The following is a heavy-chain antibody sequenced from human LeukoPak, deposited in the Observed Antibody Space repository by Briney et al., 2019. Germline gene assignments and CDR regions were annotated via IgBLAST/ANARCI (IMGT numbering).Heavy chain of an antibody. D-gene: IGHD3-9*01. Sequence: SVKVSCKASGGTFSSYAISWVRQAPGQGLEWMGGIIPIFGTANYAQKFQGRVTITTDESTSTAYMELSSLRSEDTAVYYCATSETYYDILTGLNYYCYMDVWGKGTTVTVSS. J-gene: IGHJ6*03. CDR1: GGTFSSYA. CDR2: IIPIFGTA. V-gene: IGHV1-69*05. CDR3: ATSETYYDILTGLNYYCYMDV.